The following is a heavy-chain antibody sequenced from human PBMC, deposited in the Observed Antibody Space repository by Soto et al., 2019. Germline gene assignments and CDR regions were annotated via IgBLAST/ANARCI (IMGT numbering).Heavy chain of an antibody. D-gene: IGHD2-15*01. CDR1: GFTFSSYW. J-gene: IGHJ4*02. CDR2: IKQDGSEK. V-gene: IGHV3-7*01. CDR3: ARRRLGYCSGGICYNFDY. Sequence: EVQLVESGGGLVQPGGSLRLSCAASGFTFSSYWMSWVRQAPGKGLEWVANIKQDGSEKYYVDSVKGRFTISRDNAKNSLYLQMNSLRAEDTAEYYCARRRLGYCSGGICYNFDYWGQGTLVTVSS.